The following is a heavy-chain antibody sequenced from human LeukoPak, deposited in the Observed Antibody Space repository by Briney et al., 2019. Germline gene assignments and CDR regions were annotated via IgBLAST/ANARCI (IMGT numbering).Heavy chain of an antibody. D-gene: IGHD6-6*01. V-gene: IGHV1-69*04. Sequence: SVKVSCKASGGTFSSYAISWVRQAPGQGLEWMGRTIPILGIANYAQKFQGRVTITADKSTSTAYMELSSLRSEDTAVYYCAGQLASHGYYYGMDVWGQGTTVTVSS. CDR3: AGQLASHGYYYGMDV. CDR1: GGTFSSYA. J-gene: IGHJ6*02. CDR2: TIPILGIA.